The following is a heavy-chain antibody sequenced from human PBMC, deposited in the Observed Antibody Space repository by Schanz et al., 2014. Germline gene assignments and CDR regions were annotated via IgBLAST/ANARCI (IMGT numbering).Heavy chain of an antibody. D-gene: IGHD6-19*01. CDR1: RSTFSSYT. CDR2: IIPILGIA. J-gene: IGHJ2*01. Sequence: QVQLVQSGAEVKKPGSSVKVSCKASRSTFSSYTISWVRQARGQGLEWMGRIIPILGIANYAQKFQGRVTITADRSTSTAYMELSSLRSDDTAVYYCARLSVAGRPHVNYWYFDLWGRGTLVTVSS. V-gene: IGHV1-69*02. CDR3: ARLSVAGRPHVNYWYFDL.